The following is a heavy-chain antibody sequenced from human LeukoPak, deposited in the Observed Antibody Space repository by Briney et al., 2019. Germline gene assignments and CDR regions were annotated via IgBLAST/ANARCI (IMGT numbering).Heavy chain of an antibody. J-gene: IGHJ4*02. D-gene: IGHD4-17*01. Sequence: GGSLRLSCAASGFTFSTYWMTWVRQAPGKGLEWVANIKQDGSEKYYVDSVKGRFTISRDNAKNSLYLQLNSLRAEGTAVYFCARFYGDYLDYWGQGTLVTVSS. CDR2: IKQDGSEK. CDR1: GFTFSTYW. V-gene: IGHV3-7*01. CDR3: ARFYGDYLDY.